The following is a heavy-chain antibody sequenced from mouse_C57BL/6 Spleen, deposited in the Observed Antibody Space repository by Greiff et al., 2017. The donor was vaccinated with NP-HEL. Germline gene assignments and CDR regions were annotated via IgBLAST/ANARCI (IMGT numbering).Heavy chain of an antibody. CDR2: IHPNSGST. CDR3: APFYGSSYRFAY. V-gene: IGHV1-64*01. J-gene: IGHJ3*01. D-gene: IGHD1-1*01. CDR1: GYTFTSYW. Sequence: VQLQQSGAELVKPGASVKLSCKASGYTFTSYWMHWVKQRPGQGLEWIGMIHPNSGSTNYNEKFKSKATLTVDKSSSTAYMQLSSLTSEDSAVYYCAPFYGSSYRFAYWGQGTLVTVSA.